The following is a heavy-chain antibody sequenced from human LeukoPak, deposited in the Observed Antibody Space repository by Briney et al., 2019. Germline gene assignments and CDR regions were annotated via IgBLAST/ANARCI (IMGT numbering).Heavy chain of an antibody. J-gene: IGHJ6*02. CDR2: IVVGRGNT. V-gene: IGHV1-58*01. D-gene: IGHD3-10*01. CDR3: AAGQVRGVIRYYYYYGMDV. Sequence: GASVKVSCKASGFTFTNSAVQWVRQARGQRLEWIGWIVVGRGNTNYAQKFQERVTITRDVSTSTAYMELSSLRSEDTALYYCAAGQVRGVIRYYYYYGMDVWGQGTTVTVSS. CDR1: GFTFTNSA.